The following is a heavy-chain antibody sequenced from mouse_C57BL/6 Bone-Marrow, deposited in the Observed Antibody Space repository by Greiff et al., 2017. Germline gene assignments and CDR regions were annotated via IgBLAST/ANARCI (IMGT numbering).Heavy chain of an antibody. D-gene: IGHD2-3*01. CDR1: GFNIKDDY. CDR3: SSFDGNYFDF. V-gene: IGHV14-4*01. J-gene: IGHJ2*01. CDR2: IDPEIGDT. Sequence: VQPQQSGAELVRPGASVKLSCTASGFNIKDDYIHWVKQRPEQGLEWIGWIDPEIGDTEYASKFQGKATITSDTSSNTAYLQLSSLTSEDTAVYYCSSFDGNYFDFWGQGTPLTVAS.